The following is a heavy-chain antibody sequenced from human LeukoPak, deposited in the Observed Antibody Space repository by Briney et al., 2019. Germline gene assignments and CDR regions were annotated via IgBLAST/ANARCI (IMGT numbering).Heavy chain of an antibody. V-gene: IGHV4-30-2*01. Sequence: PSQTLSLTCTVSGGSISSGAYSWSWIRQPPGKGLEWIGYIYHSGCTYYYPSLKSRVSISVDRSKHQFSLKLSSVTAADTAVYYCARVLFCRGNSYGTGAFDIWGQGTMVSVSS. CDR1: GGSISSGAYS. J-gene: IGHJ3*02. D-gene: IGHD5-18*01. CDR3: ARVLFCRGNSYGTGAFDI. CDR2: IYHSGCT.